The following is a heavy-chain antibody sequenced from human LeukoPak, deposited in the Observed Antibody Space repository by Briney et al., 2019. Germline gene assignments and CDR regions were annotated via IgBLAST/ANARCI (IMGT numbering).Heavy chain of an antibody. CDR2: IKSKTDGGTT. D-gene: IGHD5-12*01. J-gene: IGHJ4*02. CDR3: TTGSGYSGYDRFDY. V-gene: IGHV3-15*01. Sequence: PGGSLRLSCAASGFTFSNAWMSWVRQAPGKGLEWVGRIKSKTDGGTTDYAAPVKGRFTISRDDSKNTLYLQMNSLKTEDTAVYYCTTGSGYSGYDRFDYWGQGTLVTVSS. CDR1: GFTFSNAW.